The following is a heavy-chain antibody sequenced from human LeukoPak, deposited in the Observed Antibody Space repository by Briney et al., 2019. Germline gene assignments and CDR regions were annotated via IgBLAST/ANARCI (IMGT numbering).Heavy chain of an antibody. V-gene: IGHV1-2*02. J-gene: IGHJ4*02. D-gene: IGHD6-19*01. CDR1: GYTFTGYY. CDR3: ARDRLTYYDY. CDR2: INPNSGGT. Sequence: ASVKVSCNASGYTFTGYYMHWVRQAPGQGREWMGWINPNSGGTNYAQKFQGRVTMTRDTTISTAYMELSRLRSDVTAVYYFARDRLTYYDYWGQGTLVTVS.